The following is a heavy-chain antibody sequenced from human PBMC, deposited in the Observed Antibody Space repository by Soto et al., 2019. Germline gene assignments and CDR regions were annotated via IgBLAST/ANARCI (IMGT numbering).Heavy chain of an antibody. CDR3: ARTPILPERGLDS. D-gene: IGHD3-9*01. CDR2: INPANGNT. Sequence: QVQLVQSGAEVEKPGASVKVSCKASGYNFATYGISWVRQAPGQGLEWMGWINPANGNTNYAQKFRARTTLTSDTSTNTVYMDLRSLRSDDAAVYFSARTPILPERGLDSWGQGTLVSVSS. CDR1: GYNFATYG. V-gene: IGHV1-18*01. J-gene: IGHJ4*02.